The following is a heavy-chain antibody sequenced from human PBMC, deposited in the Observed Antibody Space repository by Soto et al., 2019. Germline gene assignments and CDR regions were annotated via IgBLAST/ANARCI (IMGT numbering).Heavy chain of an antibody. J-gene: IGHJ4*02. CDR3: ARHATRSYDY. CDR2: IYYNGNT. CDR1: GGSISSYY. Sequence: SETLSLTCTVSGGSISSYYWSWIRQPPGKGLECIGYIYYNGNTNYNPSLRSRVTISVDTSKNQFTLNLNSVTATDTAVYYCARHATRSYDYWGQGTLVTVSS. V-gene: IGHV4-59*08.